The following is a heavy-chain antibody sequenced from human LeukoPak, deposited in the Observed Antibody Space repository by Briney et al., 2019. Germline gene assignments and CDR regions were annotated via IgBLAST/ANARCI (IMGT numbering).Heavy chain of an antibody. D-gene: IGHD6-13*01. CDR3: ARSSSWYFFDY. J-gene: IGHJ4*02. V-gene: IGHV5-51*01. CDR1: GYSFTSYW. Sequence: GESLKISCKGSGYSFTSYWIAWVRQMPGKGLEWMGIIYYGDSDTRYSPSFQGQVIISADKSISTAYLQWSSLKASDTAMYYCARSSSWYFFDYWGQGSLVTVSS. CDR2: IYYGDSDT.